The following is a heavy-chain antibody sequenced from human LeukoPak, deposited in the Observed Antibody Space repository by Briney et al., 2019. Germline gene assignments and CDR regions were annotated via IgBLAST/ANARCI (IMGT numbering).Heavy chain of an antibody. CDR2: MNPNSGNT. D-gene: IGHD2-21*02. Sequence: GASVKVSCKASGYTFTSYDINWVRQATGQGLEWMGWMNPNSGNTGHAQKFQGRVTMTRNTSISTAYMELSSLRSEDTAVYYCASRSITANWFDPWGQGTLVTVSS. CDR1: GYTFTSYD. V-gene: IGHV1-8*01. CDR3: ASRSITANWFDP. J-gene: IGHJ5*02.